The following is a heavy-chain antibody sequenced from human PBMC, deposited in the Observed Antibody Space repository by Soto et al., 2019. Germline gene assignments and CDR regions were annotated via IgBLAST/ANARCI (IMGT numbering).Heavy chain of an antibody. Sequence: QLQLQESGPGLVKPSETLSLTCSVSGGSISTSSYFWGWIRQPPGKGLEWVGAVHYSGSAYHRSSVQSRVTISVDTSQNQFSLRLRSVTAADTAVYYCARYRWGSGSYSGLLDFWGQGALVTVSS. J-gene: IGHJ4*02. CDR2: VHYSGSA. V-gene: IGHV4-39*01. D-gene: IGHD3-10*01. CDR3: ARYRWGSGSYSGLLDF. CDR1: GGSISTSSYF.